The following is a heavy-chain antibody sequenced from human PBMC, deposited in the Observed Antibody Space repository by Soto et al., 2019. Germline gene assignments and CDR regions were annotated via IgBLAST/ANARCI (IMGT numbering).Heavy chain of an antibody. CDR2: ISGSGGST. J-gene: IGHJ6*02. CDR1: GFTFSSYA. CDR3: AKGVGYYYYYGMDV. Sequence: EVQLLESGGVLVQPGGSLRLSCAASGFTFSSYAMSWVRQAPGKGLEWVSAISGSGGSTYYADSVKGRFTISRDNSKNTLYLQMNSLRAEDTAVYHCAKGVGYYYYYGMDVWGQGTTVTVSS. V-gene: IGHV3-23*01. D-gene: IGHD2-15*01.